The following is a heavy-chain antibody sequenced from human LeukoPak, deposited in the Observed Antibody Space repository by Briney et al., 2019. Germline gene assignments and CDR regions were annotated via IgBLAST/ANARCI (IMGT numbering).Heavy chain of an antibody. CDR2: ISASSRT. CDR3: AKEVWPGNTGWHLFDS. J-gene: IGHJ4*02. Sequence: PGGSLRLSCAPSGFTFSTYAMSWVRQAPGKGLDWVSAISASSRTYYAGSVKGRFTVSRDNSRDILFLQMNNLRAEDTAVYYCAKEVWPGNTGWHLFDSWGQGTLVTASS. CDR1: GFTFSTYA. V-gene: IGHV3-23*01. D-gene: IGHD1-14*01.